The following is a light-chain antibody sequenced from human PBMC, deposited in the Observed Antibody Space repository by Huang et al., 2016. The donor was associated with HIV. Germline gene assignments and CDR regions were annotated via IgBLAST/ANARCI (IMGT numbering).Light chain of an antibody. CDR3: QQYDDVPIS. V-gene: IGKV1-33*01. CDR2: DAS. Sequence: DIQMTQSPSSLSASVGDRVTITCQASQDINNFFNWYQQKPGKAPKLLILDASNLQTGCPSRFSGSGSGTHFTFTITSLQRDDIGTYYCQQYDDVPISFGGGTKV. J-gene: IGKJ4*01. CDR1: QDINNF.